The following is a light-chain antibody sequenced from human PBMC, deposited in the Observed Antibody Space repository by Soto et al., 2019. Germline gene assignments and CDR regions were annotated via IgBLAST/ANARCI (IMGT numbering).Light chain of an antibody. Sequence: DIQMTQSPSSVSASVGDSVTISCRASQDISTWLAWYQQKPGRAPKFLIYAASNLPSGVPSKFSVSGSGTDFSPTISSLQHQDFATSYCQQQGNLPPHTFGQGTKVEIK. CDR3: QQQGNLPPHT. V-gene: IGKV1-12*01. CDR2: AAS. J-gene: IGKJ4*01. CDR1: QDISTW.